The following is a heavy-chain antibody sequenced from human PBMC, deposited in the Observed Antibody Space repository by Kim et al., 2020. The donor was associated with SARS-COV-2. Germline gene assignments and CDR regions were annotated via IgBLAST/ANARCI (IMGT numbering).Heavy chain of an antibody. CDR1: GYTFTSYG. CDR3: AREDGYAPTRKGGVLDY. CDR2: ISAYNGNT. J-gene: IGHJ4*02. Sequence: ASVKVSCKASGYTFTSYGISWVRQAPGQGLEWMGWISAYNGNTNYAQKLQGRVTMTTDTSTSTAYMELRSLRSDDTAVYYCAREDGYAPTRKGGVLDYWGQGTLVTVSS. V-gene: IGHV1-18*04. D-gene: IGHD3-16*01.